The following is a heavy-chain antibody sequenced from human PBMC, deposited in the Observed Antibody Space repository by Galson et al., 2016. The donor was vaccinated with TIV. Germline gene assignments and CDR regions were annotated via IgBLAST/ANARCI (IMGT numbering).Heavy chain of an antibody. V-gene: IGHV3-48*03. CDR1: GFIFNNYE. Sequence: SLRLSCSAAGFIFNNYEMNWFRQGPGKGLEWCSHISRCDTTTYYTDSVKGRFTISRDNAKNSLYLQMNSLRAEDTAVYYCARDLADNSDYYPTPFDFWGQGTLVTVSS. J-gene: IGHJ4*02. D-gene: IGHD3-22*01. CDR3: ARDLADNSDYYPTPFDF. CDR2: ISRCDTTT.